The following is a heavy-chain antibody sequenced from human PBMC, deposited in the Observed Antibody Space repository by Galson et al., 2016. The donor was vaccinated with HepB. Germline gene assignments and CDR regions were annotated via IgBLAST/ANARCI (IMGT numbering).Heavy chain of an antibody. Sequence: PALVKPTQTLTLTCTFSGFSLSTSGVGVGWIRQPPGRALEWLALIFWNDDKCYSPSLKSRLTITKDTSKNHVVLTVTNMDPVDTATYYCARFGTEITPGGPFDSWGQGTLVTVSS. CDR1: GFSLSTSGVG. CDR2: IFWNDDK. J-gene: IGHJ4*02. V-gene: IGHV2-5*01. CDR3: ARFGTEITPGGPFDS. D-gene: IGHD4-23*01.